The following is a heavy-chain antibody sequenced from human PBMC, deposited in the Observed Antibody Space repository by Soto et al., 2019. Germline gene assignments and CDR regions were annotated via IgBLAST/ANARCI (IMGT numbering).Heavy chain of an antibody. CDR2: IDPSDSYT. Sequence: PGESLKISCKASGYNFTAFWIHWVRQMPGKGLEWLGKIDPSDSYTNYSPSFEGHVTISTDNSITTAYLQWSSLRASDTALYFCGGAQKTGFDSGARGTMAPVP. CDR1: GYNFTAFW. CDR3: GGAQKTGFDS. J-gene: IGHJ5*01. D-gene: IGHD3-16*01. V-gene: IGHV5-10-1*01.